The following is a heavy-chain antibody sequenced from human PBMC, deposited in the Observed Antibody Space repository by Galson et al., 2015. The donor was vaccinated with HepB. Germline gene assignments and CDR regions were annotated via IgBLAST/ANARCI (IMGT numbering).Heavy chain of an antibody. CDR3: ARGLLDPFGDYNFRAFDI. CDR1: GGSISYYY. Sequence: ETLSLTSTVSGGSISYYYWNWIRQSPGKGLEWIGYIPYSGSINYNPSPKSRFTISLDTSMNQFSLTLRSVTAADTSVYYCARGLLDPFGDYNFRAFDIWGQGTVVTVSS. D-gene: IGHD4-17*01. CDR2: IPYSGSI. V-gene: IGHV4-59*01. J-gene: IGHJ3*02.